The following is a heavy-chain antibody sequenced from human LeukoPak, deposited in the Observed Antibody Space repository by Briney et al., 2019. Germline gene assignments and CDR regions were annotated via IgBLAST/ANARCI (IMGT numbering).Heavy chain of an antibody. CDR3: AKDRGYSGYYPGDFDY. Sequence: GGSLRLSCAASGFTFSNFDMHWVRQAPGKGLEWVAVISFDGSNKYYGDSVKGRFTISRDNSKNTLYLQMNSLRAEDTAVYYCAKDRGYSGYYPGDFDYWGQGTLVTVSS. D-gene: IGHD5-12*01. CDR2: ISFDGSNK. CDR1: GFTFSNFD. J-gene: IGHJ4*02. V-gene: IGHV3-30*18.